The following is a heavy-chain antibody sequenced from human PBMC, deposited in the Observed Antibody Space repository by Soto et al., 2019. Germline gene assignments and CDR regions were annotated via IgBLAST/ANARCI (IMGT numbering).Heavy chain of an antibody. CDR1: GFTFSSYG. V-gene: IGHV3-30*18. CDR3: AKDRSMGYYGSGEGYYFDY. Sequence: QVQLVESGGGVVQPGRSLRLSCAASGFTFSSYGMHWVHQAPGKGLEWVAVISYDGSNKYYADSVKGRFTISRDNSKNTLYLQMNSLRAEDTAVYYCAKDRSMGYYGSGEGYYFDYWGQGTLVTVSS. D-gene: IGHD3-10*01. CDR2: ISYDGSNK. J-gene: IGHJ4*02.